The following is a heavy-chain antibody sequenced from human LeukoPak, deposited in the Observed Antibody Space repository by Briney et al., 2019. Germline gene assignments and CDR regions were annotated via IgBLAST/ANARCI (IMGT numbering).Heavy chain of an antibody. CDR1: GFTFSDYY. V-gene: IGHV3-11*06. CDR2: ITTGSSSYT. J-gene: IGHJ4*02. D-gene: IGHD1-26*01. Sequence: KAGGSLRLFCAASGFTFSDYYMSWIRQAPGKGLEWVSYITTGSSSYTNHADSVKGRFTISRDYAKNSLYLQMNSLRAEDTGVYYCARGREVLDYWGQGTLVTVSS. CDR3: ARGREVLDY.